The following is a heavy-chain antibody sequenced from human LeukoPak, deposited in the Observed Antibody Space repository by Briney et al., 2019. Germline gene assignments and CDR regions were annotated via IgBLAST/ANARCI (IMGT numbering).Heavy chain of an antibody. J-gene: IGHJ4*02. Sequence: GGSLRLSCTASGFTFSDYAMHWVRQAPGKGLEWVANMNQVGGEIYYMDSVKGRFTISRDNAKNSLYLQMNSLRAEDTAVYYCARDHRGAFDYWGQGTLVTVSS. CDR3: ARDHRGAFDY. CDR2: MNQVGGEI. CDR1: GFTFSDYA. V-gene: IGHV3-7*01. D-gene: IGHD3-16*01.